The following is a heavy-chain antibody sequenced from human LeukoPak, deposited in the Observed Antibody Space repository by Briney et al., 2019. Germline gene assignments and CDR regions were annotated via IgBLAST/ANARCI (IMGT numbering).Heavy chain of an antibody. CDR3: AKLATSDTGETY. CDR1: GYTLTELS. J-gene: IGHJ4*02. V-gene: IGHV1-24*01. D-gene: IGHD3-16*01. Sequence: GASVKVSCKVSGYTLTELSMHWVRQAPGKGLEWMGGFDPEDGETIYAQKFQGRVTMTEDTSTDTAYMELRSLRSEDTAIYYCAKLATSDTGETYWGQGTLVTVSS. CDR2: FDPEDGET.